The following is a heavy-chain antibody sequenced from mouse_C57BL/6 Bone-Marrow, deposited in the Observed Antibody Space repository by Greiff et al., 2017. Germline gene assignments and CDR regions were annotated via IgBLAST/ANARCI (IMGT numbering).Heavy chain of an antibody. CDR1: GFNIKDDY. D-gene: IGHD1-1*01. Sequence: EVQGVESGAELVRPGASVKLSCTASGFNIKDDYMHWVKQRPEQGLEWIGWIDPENGDTEYASKFQGKATITADTSSNTAYLQLSSLTSEDTAVYYCTSHYCGLDYWGQGTTLTVSS. CDR2: IDPENGDT. CDR3: TSHYCGLDY. V-gene: IGHV14-4*01. J-gene: IGHJ2*01.